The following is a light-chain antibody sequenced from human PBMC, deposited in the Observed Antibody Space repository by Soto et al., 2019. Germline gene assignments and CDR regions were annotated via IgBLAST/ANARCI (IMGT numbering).Light chain of an antibody. CDR2: DTS. CDR3: QQRFSSPPT. V-gene: IGKV3-11*01. J-gene: IGKJ4*01. CDR1: QSVSRY. Sequence: EIGLTQSPATLSLSPGDRATLSCRASQSVSRYLAWYQQKPGQAPRLLIHDTSTRATGVPDTFSGSGSGTEVTLTISSLEPEDSALYYCQQRFSSPPTFGGGTHVEIK.